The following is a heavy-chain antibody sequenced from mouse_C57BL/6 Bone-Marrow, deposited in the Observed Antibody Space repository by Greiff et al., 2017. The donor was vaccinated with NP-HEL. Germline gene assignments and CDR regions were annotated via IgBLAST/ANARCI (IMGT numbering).Heavy chain of an antibody. Sequence: EVQLVESGGDLVKPGGSLKLSCAASGFTFSSYGMSWVRQTPDKRLEWVATISSGGSYTYYPDSVKGRFTISRDNAKNTLYLQMSSLKSEDTAMYYCARTAQATSYAMDYGGQGTSVTVSS. CDR2: ISSGGSYT. J-gene: IGHJ4*01. V-gene: IGHV5-6*01. D-gene: IGHD3-2*02. CDR1: GFTFSSYG. CDR3: ARTAQATSYAMDY.